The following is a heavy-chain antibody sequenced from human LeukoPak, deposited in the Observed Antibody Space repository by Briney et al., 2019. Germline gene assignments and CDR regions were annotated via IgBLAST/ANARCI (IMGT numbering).Heavy chain of an antibody. Sequence: ASVKVSCKTSGYTFTGYYMHWVRQAPGQGLEWMGWINPTTGGTNSTQKFQGRVTMTRGTSISTTYMELSRLKSDDTAVYYCARPLYCRDGSCYSLDYWGQGTLVTVSS. CDR1: GYTFTGYY. D-gene: IGHD2-15*01. CDR2: INPTTGGT. V-gene: IGHV1-2*02. J-gene: IGHJ4*02. CDR3: ARPLYCRDGSCYSLDY.